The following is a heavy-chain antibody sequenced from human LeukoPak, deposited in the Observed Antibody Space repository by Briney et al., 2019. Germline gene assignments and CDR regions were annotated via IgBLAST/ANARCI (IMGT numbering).Heavy chain of an antibody. CDR1: GGSISSGGYS. J-gene: IGHJ6*02. V-gene: IGHV4-30-2*01. Sequence: PSETLSLTCTVSGGSISSGGYSWSWIRQPPGKGLEWIGYIYHSGSTYYNPSLKSRVTISVDRSKNQFSLKLSSVTAADTAVYYCARGPYSSMDYYYGMDVWGQGTTVTVSS. CDR2: IYHSGST. D-gene: IGHD6-13*01. CDR3: ARGPYSSMDYYYGMDV.